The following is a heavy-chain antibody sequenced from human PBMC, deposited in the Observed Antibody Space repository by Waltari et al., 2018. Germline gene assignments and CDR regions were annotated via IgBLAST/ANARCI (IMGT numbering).Heavy chain of an antibody. CDR1: GYTFTGYY. D-gene: IGHD1-26*01. CDR2: INPNSGGT. Sequence: SCKASGYTFTGYYMHWVRQAPGQGLEWMGRINPNSGGTNDAQKFQGRVTMTRDTSISTAYMELSRLRSDDTAVYYCARGGSLYVGNAFDIWGQGTMVTVSS. J-gene: IGHJ3*02. V-gene: IGHV1-2*06. CDR3: ARGGSLYVGNAFDI.